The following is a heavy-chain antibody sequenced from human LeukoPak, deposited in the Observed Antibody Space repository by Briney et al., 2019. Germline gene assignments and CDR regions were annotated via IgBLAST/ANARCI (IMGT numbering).Heavy chain of an antibody. CDR3: AQSLGSGDWIGNWFDP. Sequence: SETLSLTCTVSGGSISSSSHSWGWIRQPPGKGLEWTGTIYYTGRTYYNPSLESRLTISVDTSKNQFSLKLTSVTAADTAICYCAQSLGSGDWIGNWFDPWGQGTLVTVSS. CDR1: GGSISSSSHS. CDR2: IYYTGRT. J-gene: IGHJ5*02. V-gene: IGHV4-39*01. D-gene: IGHD2-15*01.